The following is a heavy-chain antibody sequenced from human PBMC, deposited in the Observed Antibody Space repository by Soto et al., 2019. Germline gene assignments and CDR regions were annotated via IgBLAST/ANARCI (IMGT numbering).Heavy chain of an antibody. V-gene: IGHV1-8*02. CDR1: GYTFINFD. Sequence: GASVKVSCKASGYTFINFDISWVRQAAGQGLEWLGWMNPGSGKTGYASKFQGRVAMTRDASTGTSHLELSSLTSDDTAVYYCARMASAGTLNSFDPWGQGTLVTVSS. D-gene: IGHD6-13*01. J-gene: IGHJ5*02. CDR3: ARMASAGTLNSFDP. CDR2: MNPGSGKT.